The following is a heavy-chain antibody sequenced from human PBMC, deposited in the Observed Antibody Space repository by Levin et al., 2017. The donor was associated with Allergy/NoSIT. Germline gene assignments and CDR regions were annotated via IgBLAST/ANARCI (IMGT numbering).Heavy chain of an antibody. CDR2: ISYDGSNK. J-gene: IGHJ5*02. Sequence: PGGSLRLSCAASGFTFSSYGMHWVGQAPGKGLEWVAVISYDGSNKYYADSVKGRFTISRDNSKNTLYLHMNSLRAADTAVYYCAKTGYSSGWSGDWFEPWGQGTLVTVSS. CDR1: GFTFSSYG. D-gene: IGHD6-19*01. V-gene: IGHV3-30*18. CDR3: AKTGYSSGWSGDWFEP.